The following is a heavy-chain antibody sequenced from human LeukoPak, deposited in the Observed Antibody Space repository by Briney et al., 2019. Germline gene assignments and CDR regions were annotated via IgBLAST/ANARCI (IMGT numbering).Heavy chain of an antibody. D-gene: IGHD2-2*01. Sequence: PGGSLRLSCAASGFTFSSYGMHWVRQAPGKGLEWVAVISYDGSNKYYADSVKGRFTISRDNSKNTLYLQMNSLRAEDTAVYYCARALYCSSTSCYDDYWGQGTLVTVSS. CDR3: ARALYCSSTSCYDDY. J-gene: IGHJ4*02. V-gene: IGHV3-30*03. CDR2: ISYDGSNK. CDR1: GFTFSSYG.